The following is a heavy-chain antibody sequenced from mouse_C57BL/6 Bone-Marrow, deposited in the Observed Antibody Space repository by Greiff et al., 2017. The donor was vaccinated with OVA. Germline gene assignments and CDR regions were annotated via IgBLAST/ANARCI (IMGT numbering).Heavy chain of an antibody. J-gene: IGHJ4*01. V-gene: IGHV1-80*01. CDR1: GYAFSSSW. CDR3: ARSGDYYGSSYFAMDY. CDR2: IYPGDGDT. Sequence: VQLQESGAELVKPGASVKISCKASGYAFSSSWMNWVKQRPGKGLEWIGQIYPGDGDTNYNGKFKGKATLTADKSSSTAYMQLSSLTSEDSAVYFCARSGDYYGSSYFAMDYWGQGTSVTVSS. D-gene: IGHD1-1*01.